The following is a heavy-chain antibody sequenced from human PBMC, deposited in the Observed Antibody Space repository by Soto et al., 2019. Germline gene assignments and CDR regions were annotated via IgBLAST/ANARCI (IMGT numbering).Heavy chain of an antibody. D-gene: IGHD2-21*01. J-gene: IGHJ5*02. CDR1: GGSFSGYS. V-gene: IGHV4-30-2*02. CDR3: ARRAVVAVTGSLDNWLDP. Sequence: SETLSLTCAVYGGSFSGYSWSWIRQPPGKGLEWIGYIYHSGSTYYNPSLKSRVTISVDRSKNQFSLKVNSVTAADTAVYYCARRAVVAVTGSLDNWLDPWGQGILVTVSS. CDR2: IYHSGST.